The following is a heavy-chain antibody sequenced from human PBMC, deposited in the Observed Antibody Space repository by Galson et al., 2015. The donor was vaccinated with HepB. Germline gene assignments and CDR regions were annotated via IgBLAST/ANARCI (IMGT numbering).Heavy chain of an antibody. CDR1: GGSISSYA. V-gene: IGHV1-69*04. Sequence: SLKVSCTASGGSISSYAISWVRQAPGQGLEWKGTVISILGIPNYAQSFQGRVTITLDQSKNTDYMELSSLRSDDTAPYYCATACCSGGSCYHALDFWGQGTMVTVSS. CDR2: VISILGIP. CDR3: ATACCSGGSCYHALDF. J-gene: IGHJ3*01. D-gene: IGHD2-15*01.